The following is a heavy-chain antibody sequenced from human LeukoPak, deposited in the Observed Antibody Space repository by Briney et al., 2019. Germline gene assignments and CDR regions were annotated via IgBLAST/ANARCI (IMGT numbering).Heavy chain of an antibody. J-gene: IGHJ4*02. CDR3: TRDVRHSYGPPSDY. D-gene: IGHD5-18*01. V-gene: IGHV3-49*04. Sequence: GRSLRLSGTGSGFTFGDYAMSWVRQAPGKGLEWVGCIRSKGYGGKTEYAASVKGRFTISRDDFKSVAYLQMNSLITEDTAVYYCTRDVRHSYGPPSDYWGQGTLVIVSS. CDR2: IRSKGYGGKT. CDR1: GFTFGDYA.